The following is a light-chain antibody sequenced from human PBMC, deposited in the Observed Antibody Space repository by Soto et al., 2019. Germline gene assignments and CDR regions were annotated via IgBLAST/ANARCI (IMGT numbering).Light chain of an antibody. V-gene: IGLV2-18*02. CDR3: SSYTSSSTYV. CDR2: EVS. Sequence: QSALTQPPSVSGSPGQSVTISCTGTSSDVGSYNRVSWSQQPPGTAPKLMIYEVSNRPSGVPDRFSGSKSGNTASLTISGLQAEDVADYYCSSYTSSSTYVFGTGTKLTVL. J-gene: IGLJ1*01. CDR1: SSDVGSYNR.